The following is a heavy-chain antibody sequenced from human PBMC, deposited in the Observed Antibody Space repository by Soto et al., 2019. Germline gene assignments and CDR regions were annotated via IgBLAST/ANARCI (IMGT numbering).Heavy chain of an antibody. D-gene: IGHD1-26*01. J-gene: IGHJ4*02. CDR3: ARRYGSAIDY. CDR2: IYYSGST. V-gene: IGHV4-59*08. CDR1: GGSISSYY. Sequence: QVQLQESGPGLVKPSETLSLTCTVSGGSISSYYWSWIRQPPGKGLEWIGYIYYSGSTNYNPSLKSRDTISVDTSKNQFSLKLSSVPAADTAVYYCARRYGSAIDYWGQGTLVTVSS.